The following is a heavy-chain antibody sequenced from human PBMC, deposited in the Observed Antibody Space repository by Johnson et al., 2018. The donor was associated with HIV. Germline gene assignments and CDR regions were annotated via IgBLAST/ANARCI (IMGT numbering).Heavy chain of an antibody. CDR2: IWYDGSNK. CDR1: GFTFSSYG. CDR3: ARYSSGWQGLDAFDI. J-gene: IGHJ3*02. D-gene: IGHD6-19*01. V-gene: IGHV3-33*01. Sequence: HVQLVESGGGVVQPGRSLRLSCAASGFTFSSYGMHWVRQAPGKGLEWVAVIWYDGSNKYYADSVKGRFTISRDNSKNTLYLQMNSLRAEDTAVYYCARYSSGWQGLDAFDIWGQGTMVTVSS.